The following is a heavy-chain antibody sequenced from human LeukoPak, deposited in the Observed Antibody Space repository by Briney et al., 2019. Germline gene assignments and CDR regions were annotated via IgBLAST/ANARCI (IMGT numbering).Heavy chain of an antibody. CDR1: GGSISSSSYY. CDR3: ARDSTAMVPNYFDY. J-gene: IGHJ4*02. Sequence: PSETLSLTCTVSGGSISSSSYYWGWIRQPPGKGLEWIGSIYHSGSTYYNPSLKSRVTISVDTSKNQFSLKLSSVTAADTAMYYCARDSTAMVPNYFDYWGQGTLVTVSS. V-gene: IGHV4-39*07. CDR2: IYHSGST. D-gene: IGHD5-18*01.